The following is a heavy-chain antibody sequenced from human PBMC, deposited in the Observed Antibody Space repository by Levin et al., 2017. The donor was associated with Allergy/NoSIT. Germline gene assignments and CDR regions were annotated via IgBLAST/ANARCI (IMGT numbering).Heavy chain of an antibody. CDR3: ARGGPRYGDYWYFDL. Sequence: GASVKVSCKASGYTFTSYDINWVRQATGQGLEWMGWMSPNSTNTGYAQRFQGRVTMTRNTSISTAYMELSSLISEDTAVYYCARGGPRYGDYWYFDLWGRGTLVTVSS. J-gene: IGHJ2*01. CDR2: MSPNSTNT. CDR1: GYTFTSYD. D-gene: IGHD4-17*01. V-gene: IGHV1-8*01.